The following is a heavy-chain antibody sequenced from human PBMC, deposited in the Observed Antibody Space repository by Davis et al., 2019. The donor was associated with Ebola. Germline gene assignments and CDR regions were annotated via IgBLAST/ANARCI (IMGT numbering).Heavy chain of an antibody. D-gene: IGHD3-22*01. CDR2: IYYSGST. Sequence: PSETLSLTCTVSGGSISSAGHYWGWIRQPPGKGLEWIGSIYYSGSTDYNPSLKSRVTISVDTSKNQFSLRLSSVTGADTAGYYCARLLKSSGYYYLDYWGQGTLVTVSS. J-gene: IGHJ4*02. V-gene: IGHV4-39*01. CDR1: GGSISSAGHY. CDR3: ARLLKSSGYYYLDY.